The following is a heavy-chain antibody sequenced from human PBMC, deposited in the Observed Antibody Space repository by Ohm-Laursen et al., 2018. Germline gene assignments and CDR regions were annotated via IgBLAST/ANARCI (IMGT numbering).Heavy chain of an antibody. J-gene: IGHJ4*02. CDR3: AKDMSPDGIWDFDY. CDR1: GFTFSTYT. V-gene: IGHV3-23*01. D-gene: IGHD3-9*01. CDR2: IIGSGGSP. Sequence: GSLRLSCTASGFTFSTYTMNWVRQAPGKGLEWVSGIIGSGGSPTYADSVKGRFTTSRDDSKETLYLQMDSLRVEDTAIYYCAKDMSPDGIWDFDYWGQGTLVTVTS.